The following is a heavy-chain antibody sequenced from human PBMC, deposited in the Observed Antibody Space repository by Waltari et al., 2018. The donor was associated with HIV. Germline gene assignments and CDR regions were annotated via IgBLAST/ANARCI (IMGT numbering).Heavy chain of an antibody. Sequence: QVPLVQSGPEVKRTGAPVNISCEASGSTLSDSAVHWVRQAPGQGLEWMRWSNGALDEGRVAERFQGRFALKRDTSQTTVFMELINLRSDDTAVYFCARVTTWLVNVLESWGQGTLVTVSS. CDR1: GSTLSDSA. CDR3: ARVTTWLVNVLES. V-gene: IGHV1-3*01. J-gene: IGHJ1*01. D-gene: IGHD6-19*01. CDR2: SNGALDEG.